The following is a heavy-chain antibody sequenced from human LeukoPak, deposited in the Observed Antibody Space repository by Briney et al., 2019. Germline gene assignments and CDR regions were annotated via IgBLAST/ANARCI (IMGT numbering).Heavy chain of an antibody. V-gene: IGHV3-30-3*01. CDR3: ARAYVDIVATTYFDY. Sequence: QPGRSLRLSCAASGFTFSSYAMHWVRQAPGKGLEWVAVISYDGSNKYYADSVKGRFTISRDNSKNTLYLQMNSLRAEDTAVYYCARAYVDIVATTYFDYWGQGTLVTVSS. CDR1: GFTFSSYA. CDR2: ISYDGSNK. D-gene: IGHD5-12*01. J-gene: IGHJ4*02.